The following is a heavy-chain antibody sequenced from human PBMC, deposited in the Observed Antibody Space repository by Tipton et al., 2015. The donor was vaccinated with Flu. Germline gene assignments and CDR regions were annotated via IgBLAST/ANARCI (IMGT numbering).Heavy chain of an antibody. V-gene: IGHV3-33*01. CDR2: IRHDESDK. Sequence: SLRLSCAASGFTFSGYGMHWVRQAPGKGLEWVAFIRHDESDKCYADSVKGRFTISRDNSKNALYLQMNSLRAEDTAVYYCVSEYISGHWGQGIRVTVST. CDR3: VSEYISGH. CDR1: GFTFSGYG. J-gene: IGHJ4*02. D-gene: IGHD1-20*01.